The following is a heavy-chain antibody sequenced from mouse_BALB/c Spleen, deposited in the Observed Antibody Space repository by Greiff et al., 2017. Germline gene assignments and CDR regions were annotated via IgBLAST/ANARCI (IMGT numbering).Heavy chain of an antibody. CDR2: ISYSGST. J-gene: IGHJ3*01. CDR3: ARGRDFLFAY. D-gene: IGHD3-3*01. V-gene: IGHV3-2*02. Sequence: EVKLMESGPGLVKPSQSLSLTCTVTGYSITSDYAWNWIRQFPGNKLEWMGYISYSGSTSYNPSLKSRISITRDTSKNQFFLQLNSVTSEDTATYYCARGRDFLFAYWGQGTLVTVSA. CDR1: GYSITSDYA.